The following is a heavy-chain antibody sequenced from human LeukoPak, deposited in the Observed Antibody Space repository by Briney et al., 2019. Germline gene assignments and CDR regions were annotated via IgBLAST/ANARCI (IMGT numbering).Heavy chain of an antibody. J-gene: IGHJ6*02. D-gene: IGHD2-15*01. CDR3: AKVAGYCSGGSCSPPYYYYYGMDV. CDR1: GFTFSSYS. V-gene: IGHV3-48*01. CDR2: ISSSSSTI. Sequence: GGSLRLSCAASGFTFSSYSMNWVRQAPGKGLEWVSYISSSSSTIYYADSVKGRFTISRDNSKDTLYLQMNSLRAEDTAVYYCAKVAGYCSGGSCSPPYYYYYGMDVWGQGTTVTVS.